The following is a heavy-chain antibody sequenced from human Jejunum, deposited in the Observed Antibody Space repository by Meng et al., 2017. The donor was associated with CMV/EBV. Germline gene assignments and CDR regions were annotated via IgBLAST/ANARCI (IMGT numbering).Heavy chain of an antibody. Sequence: CAASELTFSNYDRHWVRQGTGKGLGWVSAMDTTGDTYYPDSVKGRFTISRENAKNSLYLQMNSLRAGDTAVYYCARAVGAPNYFDYWGQGTLVTVSS. CDR2: MDTTGDT. CDR3: ARAVGAPNYFDY. CDR1: ELTFSNYD. V-gene: IGHV3-13*01. D-gene: IGHD1-26*01. J-gene: IGHJ4*02.